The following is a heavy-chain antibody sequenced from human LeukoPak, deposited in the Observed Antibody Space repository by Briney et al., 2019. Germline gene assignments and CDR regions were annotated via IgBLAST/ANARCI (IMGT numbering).Heavy chain of an antibody. D-gene: IGHD3-10*01. J-gene: IGHJ6*03. CDR1: GGSISSYY. CDR2: IYYSGST. Sequence: SETLSLTCTVSGGSISSYYWSWIRQPPGKGLEWIGYIYYSGSTDYNPSLKSRVTISVDTSKNQFSLKLSSVTAADTAVYYCARVEEGYGSGRRENYYYYYMDVWGKGTTVTISS. CDR3: ARVEEGYGSGRRENYYYYYMDV. V-gene: IGHV4-59*01.